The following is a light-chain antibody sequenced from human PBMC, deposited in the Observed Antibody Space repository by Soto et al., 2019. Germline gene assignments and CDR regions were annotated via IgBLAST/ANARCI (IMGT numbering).Light chain of an antibody. J-gene: IGKJ4*01. Sequence: DIQLTQSPSFLSASVGDRVIITCRASQGISSYLAWYQRKPGKAPELLIYAASTLQSGVPSRFSGSGSGTECTLTISSLQPEDFATYYCQQLDSFPLSFGGGTKVEIK. CDR2: AAS. CDR1: QGISSY. CDR3: QQLDSFPLS. V-gene: IGKV1-9*01.